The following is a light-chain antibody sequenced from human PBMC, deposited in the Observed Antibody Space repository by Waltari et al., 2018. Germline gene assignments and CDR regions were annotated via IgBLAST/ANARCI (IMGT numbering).Light chain of an antibody. CDR2: KAS. CDR1: QNINSW. Sequence: DIQITQSPSTLSTSVGDRVTITCRASQNINSWLAWYQQKPGKAHKLLIYKASTLESGVPSRFSGSGSGTEFTLTISSLQPDDFATYYCQQFNSYSRTFGQGTKVEIK. J-gene: IGKJ1*01. CDR3: QQFNSYSRT. V-gene: IGKV1-5*03.